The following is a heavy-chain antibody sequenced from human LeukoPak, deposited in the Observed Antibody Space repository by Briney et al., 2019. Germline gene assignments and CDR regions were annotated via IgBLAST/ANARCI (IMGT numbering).Heavy chain of an antibody. J-gene: IGHJ5*02. V-gene: IGHV3-30*18. CDR3: AKDPYRVVVATGNYLDP. Sequence: GGSLRLSCAASGFTFSSQGMHWVRQAPGKGLEWVAVISHDGNNIQYADSVKGRFTISRDNSRNMVFLQMNGLRAEDTAMYYCAKDPYRVVVATGNYLDPWGQGTLVTVCS. D-gene: IGHD2-15*01. CDR2: ISHDGNNI. CDR1: GFTFSSQG.